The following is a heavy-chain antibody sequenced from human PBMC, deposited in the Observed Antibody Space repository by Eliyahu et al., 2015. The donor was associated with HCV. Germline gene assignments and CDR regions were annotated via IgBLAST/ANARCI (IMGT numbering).Heavy chain of an antibody. D-gene: IGHD3-10*01. CDR1: GFTFSKAW. J-gene: IGHJ6*03. V-gene: IGHV3-15*01. CDR2: IKSKTDGGTT. CDR3: TTGAPGGFDYYLDV. Sequence: EVQLVESGGGLVKPGGSLRLSCAXSGFTFSKAWFGWGPQGPGKGVEWIGRIKSKTDGGTTDYAAPVKGRFTISRDDSKSTLYLQMNSLKTEDTAVYYCTTGAPGGFDYYLDVWGQGTTVTVSS.